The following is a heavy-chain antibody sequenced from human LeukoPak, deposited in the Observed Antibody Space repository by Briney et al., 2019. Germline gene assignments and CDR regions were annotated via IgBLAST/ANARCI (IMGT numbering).Heavy chain of an antibody. CDR2: ISSSSSYT. V-gene: IGHV3-11*06. CDR3: ARGSRVWFGELLFDY. Sequence: GGSLRLSCAASGFSFSDYYMSWIRQAPGKGLEWVSYISSSSSYTNYADSVKGRFTISRDNAKNSLYLQMNSLRAEDTAVYYCARGSRVWFGELLFDYWGQGTLVTVSS. CDR1: GFSFSDYY. D-gene: IGHD3-10*01. J-gene: IGHJ4*02.